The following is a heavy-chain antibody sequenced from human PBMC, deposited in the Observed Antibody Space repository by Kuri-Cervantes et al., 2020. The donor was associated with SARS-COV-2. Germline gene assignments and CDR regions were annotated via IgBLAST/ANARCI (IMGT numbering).Heavy chain of an antibody. CDR2: IIPIFGAA. Sequence: SVKVSCKASGYTFTSYGISWVRQAPGQGLEWMGGIIPIFGAANYAQKFQGRVTITADESTSTAYMELSSLRSEDTAVYYCARGSYGRYYYYYMDVWGKGTTVTVSS. V-gene: IGHV1-69*13. D-gene: IGHD5-18*01. J-gene: IGHJ6*03. CDR3: ARGSYGRYYYYYMDV. CDR1: GYTFTSYG.